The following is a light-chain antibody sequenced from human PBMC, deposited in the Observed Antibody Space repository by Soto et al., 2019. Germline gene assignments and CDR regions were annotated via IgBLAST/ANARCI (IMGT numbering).Light chain of an antibody. J-gene: IGLJ1*01. V-gene: IGLV2-14*03. Sequence: ALTQPASVSGSPGQSITISCTGTSSDIGHYDYVSWYQQHPGKAPKLMIYHVTYRPSGVSDRYSGSKSGNSASLTISGLQADDEADYYCCSLTTSHTYVFGSGTKVTVL. CDR1: SSDIGHYDY. CDR3: CSLTTSHTYV. CDR2: HVT.